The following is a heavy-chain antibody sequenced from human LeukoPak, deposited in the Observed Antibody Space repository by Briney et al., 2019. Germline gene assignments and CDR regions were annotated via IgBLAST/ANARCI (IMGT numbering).Heavy chain of an antibody. CDR2: ISYDGSNK. J-gene: IGHJ4*02. CDR1: GFTFSSYA. V-gene: IGHV3-30*04. Sequence: GGSLRLSCAASGFTFSSYAMSWVRQAPGKGLERVAVISYDGSNKYYAESVKGRFTISRDNSKNTLYLQLNSLRPDDTAVYYCARDQLAYSGYDTLFDYWGQGTLVTVSS. D-gene: IGHD5-12*01. CDR3: ARDQLAYSGYDTLFDY.